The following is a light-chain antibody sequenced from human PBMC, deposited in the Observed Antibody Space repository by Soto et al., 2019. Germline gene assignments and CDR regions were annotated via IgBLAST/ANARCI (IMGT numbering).Light chain of an antibody. Sequence: QSALTQPASVSGSPGQSITISCTGTSSDVGGSNYVSWYQQHPGKAPKLLIYEVTNRPSGISNRFSGSKSGNTASLTISGLQGEDETDYYCSSYRSSTTWVFGGGTKLTVL. J-gene: IGLJ3*02. CDR2: EVT. CDR3: SSYRSSTTWV. CDR1: SSDVGGSNY. V-gene: IGLV2-14*01.